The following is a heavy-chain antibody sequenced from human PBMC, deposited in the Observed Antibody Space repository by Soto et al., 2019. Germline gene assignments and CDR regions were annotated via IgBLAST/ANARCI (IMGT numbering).Heavy chain of an antibody. Sequence: ASVKVSCKASGYTFTSYGISWVRQAPGQGLEWMGWISAYNGNTNYAQKLQGRVTMTTDTSTSTAYMELRSLRSDDTAVYYCARDLTSDYYDSSGYGVAFDIWGQGTMVTVSS. CDR3: ARDLTSDYYDSSGYGVAFDI. D-gene: IGHD3-22*01. CDR2: ISAYNGNT. CDR1: GYTFTSYG. V-gene: IGHV1-18*01. J-gene: IGHJ3*02.